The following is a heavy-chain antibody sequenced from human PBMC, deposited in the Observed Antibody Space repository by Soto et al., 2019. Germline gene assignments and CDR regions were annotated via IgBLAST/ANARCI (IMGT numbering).Heavy chain of an antibody. CDR3: ARVSGHYYYGVDV. V-gene: IGHV4-30-4*01. Sequence: QVQLQESGPGLVKPSETLSLTCNVFGGSISNGDYYWSWIRQPPGKGLQYIGYIYYGGNTNYNPSIKSRLTMSIDRSANHFSLTLTSVTAADTAVYYCARVSGHYYYGVDVWGQGTTVIVSS. CDR2: IYYGGNT. J-gene: IGHJ6*02. CDR1: GGSISNGDYY.